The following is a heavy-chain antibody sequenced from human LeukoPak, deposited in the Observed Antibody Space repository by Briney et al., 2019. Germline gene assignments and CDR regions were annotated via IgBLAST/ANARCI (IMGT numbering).Heavy chain of an antibody. CDR2: IWYDGSNK. J-gene: IGHJ4*02. D-gene: IGHD1-26*01. Sequence: PGGSLRLSCAASGFTFSSYGMHWVRQAPGKGLEWVAVIWYDGSNKYYADSVKGRFTISRDNSKNTLYLQMNSLRAEDTAVYYCARGDPIVGATLDYWGQGTLVTVST. CDR1: GFTFSSYG. CDR3: ARGDPIVGATLDY. V-gene: IGHV3-33*01.